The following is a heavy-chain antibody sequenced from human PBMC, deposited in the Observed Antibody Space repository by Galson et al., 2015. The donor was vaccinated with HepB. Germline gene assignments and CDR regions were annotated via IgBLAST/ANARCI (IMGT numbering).Heavy chain of an antibody. Sequence: SLRLSCAASTFIFSSYSMNWVRQAPGKGLEWVSYISNSSTTIYYEDSVKGRFTISRDNAKNSLYLQMNSLRAEDTAVYYCDFLRRYDLKPLDYRGQGTLVTVSS. J-gene: IGHJ4*02. CDR3: DFLRRYDLKPLDY. V-gene: IGHV3-48*04. D-gene: IGHD5-12*01. CDR2: ISNSSTTI. CDR1: TFIFSSYS.